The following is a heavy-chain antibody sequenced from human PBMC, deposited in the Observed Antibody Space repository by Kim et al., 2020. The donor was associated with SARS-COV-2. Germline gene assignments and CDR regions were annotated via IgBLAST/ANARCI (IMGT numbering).Heavy chain of an antibody. V-gene: IGHV4-34*01. CDR1: GGSFSGYY. CDR2: VNHSGST. D-gene: IGHD3-22*01. Sequence: SETLSLTCAVYGGSFSGYYWSWIRQPPGKGLEWIGEVNHSGSTNYNPSLKSRVTISADTSENQFSLRLSSVTAADTAVYFCATWHFDSSGSNTHYWGQGTLVTVSS. J-gene: IGHJ4*02. CDR3: ATWHFDSSGSNTHY.